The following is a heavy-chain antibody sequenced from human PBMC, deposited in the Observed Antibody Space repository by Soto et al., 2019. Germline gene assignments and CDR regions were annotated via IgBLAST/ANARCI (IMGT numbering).Heavy chain of an antibody. V-gene: IGHV3-33*01. D-gene: IGHD3-10*01. Sequence: QAQLVESGGGVVQPGRSLRLSCSASGFSINLYGMQWVRQAPGKGLEWVAVIGNDGSRKYYADSVKGRSTISRDNSNNMLYLEMNSLRVEDAAIYYCARVRGGSGTFPPFFWGQGTPVIVSP. CDR2: IGNDGSRK. CDR3: ARVRGGSGTFPPFF. J-gene: IGHJ4*02. CDR1: GFSINLYG.